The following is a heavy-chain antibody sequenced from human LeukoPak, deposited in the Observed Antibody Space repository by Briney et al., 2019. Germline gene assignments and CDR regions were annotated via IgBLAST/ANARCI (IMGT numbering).Heavy chain of an antibody. J-gene: IGHJ4*02. CDR2: ITSSSYI. CDR1: GFTFSSYS. CDR3: ARAMAWGIAGAGAYYFDY. V-gene: IGHV3-21*01. D-gene: IGHD6-19*01. Sequence: GGSLRLSCAASGFTFSSYSMNWVRQAPGKGLEWVSSITSSSYIYYADEVKGRFTISRDNAKISLYLQMNSLRAEDTAVYYCARAMAWGIAGAGAYYFDYWGQGTLVTVSS.